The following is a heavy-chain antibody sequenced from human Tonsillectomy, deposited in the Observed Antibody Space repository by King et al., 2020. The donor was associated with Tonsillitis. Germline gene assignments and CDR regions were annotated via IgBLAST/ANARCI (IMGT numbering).Heavy chain of an antibody. CDR2: IWYDGSNK. D-gene: IGHD7-27*01. CDR1: GFTFSRSG. J-gene: IGHJ4*02. Sequence: VQLVESGGGVVQPGRSLRLSCVASGFTFSRSGMHWVRQAPGKGLEWVAIIWYDGSNKYYADSVKGRFTISRDNSKNTLYLQMNSLRAEDTAVYYCARGLDIATGESDYWGQGTLVTVSS. CDR3: ARGLDIATGESDY. V-gene: IGHV3-33*08.